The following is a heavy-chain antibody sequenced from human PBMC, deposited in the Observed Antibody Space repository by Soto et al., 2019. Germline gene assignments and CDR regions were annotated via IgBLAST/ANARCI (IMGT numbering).Heavy chain of an antibody. CDR3: ARVTYYDILTDAFDI. CDR1: GGSISSYY. CDR2: IYYSGST. V-gene: IGHV4-59*01. J-gene: IGHJ3*02. Sequence: QVQLQESGPGLVKPSETLSLTCTVSGGSISSYYWSWIRQPPGKGLEWIGYIYYSGSTNYNPSLRRRVTRAVDASKNQFSLKLSSVTAADTAVYYCARVTYYDILTDAFDIWGQGTMVTVSS. D-gene: IGHD3-9*01.